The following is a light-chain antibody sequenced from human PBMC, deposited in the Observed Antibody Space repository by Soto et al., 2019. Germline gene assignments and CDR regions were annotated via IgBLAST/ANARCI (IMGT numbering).Light chain of an antibody. J-gene: IGKJ4*01. Sequence: DTVLTQSPATLSLSPGERATLSCRASQSVGHYLAWYQQKPGQAPRLLIYDAFIRATGIPVRFSGSGSGTDFTLTISSLEPEDVALYYCQQRSDWPLTFGGGTKVEIK. CDR1: QSVGHY. V-gene: IGKV3-11*01. CDR3: QQRSDWPLT. CDR2: DAF.